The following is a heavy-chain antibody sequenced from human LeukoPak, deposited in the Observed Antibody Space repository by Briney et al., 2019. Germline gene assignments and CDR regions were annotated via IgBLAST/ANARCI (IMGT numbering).Heavy chain of an antibody. CDR1: GDSISSSSHY. CDR2: LYYSGST. CDR3: ARELAGRFGDLLHPHFDF. D-gene: IGHD3-10*01. J-gene: IGHJ4*02. Sequence: PSETLSLTCTVSGDSISSSSHYWGWIRQPPGKGLEWIGSLYYSGSTYYNPSLKSRVAISLDVSKNQFSLKLSSVTAADTAVYYCARELAGRFGDLLHPHFDFWGQGTLVTVSS. V-gene: IGHV4-39*07.